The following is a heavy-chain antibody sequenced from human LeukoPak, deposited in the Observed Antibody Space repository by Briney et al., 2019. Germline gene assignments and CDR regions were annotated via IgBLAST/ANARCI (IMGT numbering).Heavy chain of an antibody. J-gene: IGHJ4*02. D-gene: IGHD4-11*01. CDR1: GFTFSRFA. Sequence: PGGSLRLSCAASGFTFSRFAMSWVRQAPGKGLEWVAVTSYYGSNEYYADSVKGRFTISRDNSKNTLYLQMNSLRAEDTAVYYSARVMILWQQLYPYDYWGQGTLVTVSS. CDR3: ARVMILWQQLYPYDY. V-gene: IGHV3-30-3*01. CDR2: TSYYGSNE.